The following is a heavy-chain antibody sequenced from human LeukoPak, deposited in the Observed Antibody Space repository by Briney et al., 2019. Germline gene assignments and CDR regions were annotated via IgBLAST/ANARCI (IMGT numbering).Heavy chain of an antibody. D-gene: IGHD5-18*01. CDR2: IWYDGSNK. CDR3: ARGLTASGFDY. CDR1: TFTFSSYG. Sequence: PGGSLRLSCAASTFTFSSYGFHWVRQAPGKGLEWVAVIWYDGSNKYYADSVKGRFTISRDNSKNTLYLQMNSLRAEDTAVYYCARGLTASGFDYWGQGTLVTVSS. V-gene: IGHV3-33*01. J-gene: IGHJ4*02.